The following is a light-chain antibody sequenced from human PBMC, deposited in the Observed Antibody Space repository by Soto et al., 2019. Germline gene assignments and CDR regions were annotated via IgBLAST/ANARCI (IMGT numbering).Light chain of an antibody. V-gene: IGLV1-44*01. CDR2: SNN. J-gene: IGLJ2*01. CDR1: SPNIGSNT. CDR3: AAWDDSLNGQVV. Sequence: QAVVTQPPSASGTPGQRVTISCSGSSPNIGSNTVNWYQQLPGTAPTLVMYSNNQRPSGVPDRFAGSKAGTSASLAISGLQPADEADYYCAAWDDSLNGQVVFGGGTKLTVL.